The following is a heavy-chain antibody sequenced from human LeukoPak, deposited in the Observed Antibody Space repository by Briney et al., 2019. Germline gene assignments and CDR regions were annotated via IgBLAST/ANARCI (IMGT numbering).Heavy chain of an antibody. Sequence: PGGSLRLSCAASGFTFSNYAMMWVRQAPGKRLEWISSIPCSGDGTYYADSVRGRFTISRDNSENTLYLQVNSLRVEDTAVYFCVKGFVHPTYYFDYWGQGTLVTVSS. CDR1: GFTFSNYA. CDR2: IPCSGDGT. CDR3: VKGFVHPTYYFDY. D-gene: IGHD3-10*01. J-gene: IGHJ4*02. V-gene: IGHV3-23*01.